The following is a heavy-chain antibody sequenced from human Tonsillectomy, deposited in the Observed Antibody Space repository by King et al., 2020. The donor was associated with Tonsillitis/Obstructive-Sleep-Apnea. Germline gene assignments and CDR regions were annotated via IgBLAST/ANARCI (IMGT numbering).Heavy chain of an antibody. CDR3: AREIPAAGTNWFDP. V-gene: IGHV4-4*02. CDR2: IYHSGST. J-gene: IGHJ5*02. CDR1: GDSISSSYW. D-gene: IGHD6-13*01. Sequence: QLQESGPGLVKPSGTLSLTCAVSGDSISSSYWWSLVRQPPGKGLEWIGEIYHSGSTNYNPSLKSRVTISLDKSKNQFSLKLRSVTAADTAVYFCAREIPAAGTNWFDPWGQGTLVTVSS.